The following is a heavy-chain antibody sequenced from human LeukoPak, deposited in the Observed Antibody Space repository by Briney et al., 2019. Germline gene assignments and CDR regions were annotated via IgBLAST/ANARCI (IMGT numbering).Heavy chain of an antibody. CDR1: GGSLSGYY. V-gene: IGHV4-59*01. CDR3: ARADDYGDPDGY. CDR2: IYYSGST. J-gene: IGHJ4*02. D-gene: IGHD4-17*01. Sequence: SETLSLTCTVSGGSLSGYYRSWIRQPPGKGLEWIGYIYYSGSTNYNPSLKSRVTISVDTSKNQFSLKVSSVIAADTAVYYCARADDYGDPDGYWGQGTLVTVSS.